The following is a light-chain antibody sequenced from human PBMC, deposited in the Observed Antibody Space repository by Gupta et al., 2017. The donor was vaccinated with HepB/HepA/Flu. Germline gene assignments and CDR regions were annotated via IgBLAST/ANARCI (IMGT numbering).Light chain of an antibody. CDR3: SSYTSSRTLV. J-gene: IGLJ2*01. V-gene: IGLV2-14*03. CDR2: VVS. CDR1: SSDVDGYNY. Sequence: QSALTQPASVSGSPGQSITISCTGTSSDVDGYNYVSWYQQHPGKAPKLMIYVVSNRPSGVSNRFSGSKSGNTASLTISGLQAEDEADYYCSSYTSSRTLVFGGGTKLTVL.